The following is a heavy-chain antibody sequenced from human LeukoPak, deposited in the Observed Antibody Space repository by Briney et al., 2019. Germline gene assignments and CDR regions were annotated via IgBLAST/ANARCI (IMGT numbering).Heavy chain of an antibody. CDR2: IKQDGSEK. Sequence: GGSLRLSCAASGFTFSSYWMSWVRQAPGKGLEWVANIKQDGSEKYYVDSAKGRFTISRDNAKNSLYLHMNSLRAEDTAVYYCARDSLLYGGYPILTYYYYYGMDVWGQGTTVTVSS. J-gene: IGHJ6*02. CDR1: GFTFSSYW. V-gene: IGHV3-7*01. D-gene: IGHD4-17*01. CDR3: ARDSLLYGGYPILTYYYYYGMDV.